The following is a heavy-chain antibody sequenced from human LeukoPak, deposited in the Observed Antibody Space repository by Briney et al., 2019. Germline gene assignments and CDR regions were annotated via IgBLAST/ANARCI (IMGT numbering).Heavy chain of an antibody. CDR2: IYYSGST. CDR1: GGSISSYY. Sequence: SETLSLTCTVSGGSISSYYWSWIRQPPGKGLEWIGYIYYSGSTNYNPSLKSRVTISVDTSKNQFSLKLSSVTAADTAVYYCARVTALDSSGYYYVTGAFDIWGQGTMVTVSS. CDR3: ARVTALDSSGYYYVTGAFDI. D-gene: IGHD3-22*01. V-gene: IGHV4-59*01. J-gene: IGHJ3*02.